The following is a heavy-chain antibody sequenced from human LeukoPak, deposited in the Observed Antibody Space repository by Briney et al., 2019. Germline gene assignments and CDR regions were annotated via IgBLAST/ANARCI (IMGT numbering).Heavy chain of an antibody. J-gene: IGHJ6*02. D-gene: IGHD3-3*01. Sequence: GGSLRLSCAASGFTFSSYSMNWVRQAPGKGLEWVSSISSSSSYIYYADSVKGRFTISRDNAKNSLYLQMNSLRAEDTAVYYCAREDYDFWSGYFNYYYGMDAWGQGTTVTVSS. CDR1: GFTFSSYS. V-gene: IGHV3-21*01. CDR2: ISSSSSYI. CDR3: AREDYDFWSGYFNYYYGMDA.